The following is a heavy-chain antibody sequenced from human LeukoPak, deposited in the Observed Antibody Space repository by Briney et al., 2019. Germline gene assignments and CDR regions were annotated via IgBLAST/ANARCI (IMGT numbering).Heavy chain of an antibody. CDR3: ARDDYCSGGSCYVYYFYYGMDV. CDR1: GFTFSSYE. Sequence: GGSLRLSCAASGFTFSSYEMNCVRQAPGKGLEWVSYISCSGSTIYYADSVKGRFTISRDNAKDSLYLQMNSLRAEDTAVYYYARDDYCSGGSCYVYYFYYGMDVWGQGTTVTVSS. D-gene: IGHD2-15*01. J-gene: IGHJ6*02. V-gene: IGHV3-48*03. CDR2: ISCSGSTI.